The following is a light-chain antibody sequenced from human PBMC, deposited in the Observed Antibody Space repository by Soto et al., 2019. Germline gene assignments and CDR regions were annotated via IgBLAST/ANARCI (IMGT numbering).Light chain of an antibody. CDR1: SGHSSYA. J-gene: IGLJ2*01. CDR3: QTGGTGIL. Sequence: QPVLTQSPSASASLGASVKLTCTLSSGHSSYAIAWHQQQPEKGPRYLMKLNSDGSHSKGDGIPDRFSGSSSGAERYLTISSLQSEDEADYYSQTGGTGILFGGGTKLTVL. V-gene: IGLV4-69*01. CDR2: LNSDGSH.